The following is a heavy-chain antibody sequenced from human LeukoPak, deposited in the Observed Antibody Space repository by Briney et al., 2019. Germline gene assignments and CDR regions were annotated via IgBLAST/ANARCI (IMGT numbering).Heavy chain of an antibody. D-gene: IGHD2-15*01. V-gene: IGHV1-18*04. Sequence: ASVKVSCKASGYTFTTYDINWVRQAPGQGLEWMGWISPYNGNTIYAQKLQGRVTMTTDTSTSTAYMELRSLRSDDTAVYYCARYCNGGSCYEYDAFDMWGQGTMVTVSS. CDR2: ISPYNGNT. CDR1: GYTFTTYD. CDR3: ARYCNGGSCYEYDAFDM. J-gene: IGHJ3*02.